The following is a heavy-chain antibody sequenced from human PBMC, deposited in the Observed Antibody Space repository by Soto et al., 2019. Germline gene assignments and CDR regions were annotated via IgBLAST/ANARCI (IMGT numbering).Heavy chain of an antibody. J-gene: IGHJ6*02. V-gene: IGHV4-30-4*01. CDR1: SASIGIALLY. D-gene: IGHD7-27*01. CDR3: ARHSKKTGDFDYYYRMDV. Sequence: TLSLTIAVHSASIGIALLYRTLDDKTPGKGLEWIGNIYYRGMTNYNPSLKSRPTISQDASRNLFSLKLNSLTAADTAVYYCARHSKKTGDFDYYYRMDVWGQGTTVS. CDR2: IYYRGMT.